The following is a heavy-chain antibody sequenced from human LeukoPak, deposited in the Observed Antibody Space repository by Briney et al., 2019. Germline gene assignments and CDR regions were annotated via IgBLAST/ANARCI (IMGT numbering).Heavy chain of an antibody. D-gene: IGHD3-10*02. V-gene: IGHV4-4*07. CDR3: ARAYYYVKREGAFDI. Sequence: SETLSLTCSVSGGSISSYYWSWIRQPAGKGLEWIGRIYTSGSTNYNPSLKSRVTISVDKSKNQFSLKLSSVTAADTAVYYCARAYYYVKREGAFDIWGQGTMVTVSS. CDR1: GGSISSYY. CDR2: IYTSGST. J-gene: IGHJ3*02.